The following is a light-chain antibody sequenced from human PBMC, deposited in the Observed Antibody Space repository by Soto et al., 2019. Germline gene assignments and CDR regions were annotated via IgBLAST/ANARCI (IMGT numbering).Light chain of an antibody. Sequence: DIQMNQSPSTLCASVGDRVTITCRASQSISSWLAWYQQKPGKAPKLLIYDASSLESGVPSRFSGSGSGTEFTLTISSLQPDDFATYYCQQYNSYSLTFGGGTKVDIK. CDR1: QSISSW. CDR2: DAS. V-gene: IGKV1-5*01. J-gene: IGKJ4*01. CDR3: QQYNSYSLT.